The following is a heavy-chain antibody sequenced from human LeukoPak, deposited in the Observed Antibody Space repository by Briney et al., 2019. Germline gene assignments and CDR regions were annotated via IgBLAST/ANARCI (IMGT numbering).Heavy chain of an antibody. CDR3: ARERSGYDYSNYVNYYYMDV. D-gene: IGHD4-11*01. CDR2: IYTSGST. CDR1: GGSISSGSYS. V-gene: IGHV4-61*02. Sequence: PSETLSLTCTVSGGSISSGSYSWNWIRQPAGKGLEWIGRIYTSGSTNYNPSLKSRVTISVDTSKNQLSLRLSSVTAADTAVYYCARERSGYDYSNYVNYYYMDVWGKGTSVTVSS. J-gene: IGHJ6*03.